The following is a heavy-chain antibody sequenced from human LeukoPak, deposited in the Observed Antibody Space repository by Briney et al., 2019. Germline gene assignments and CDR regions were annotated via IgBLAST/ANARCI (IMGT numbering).Heavy chain of an antibody. Sequence: PSETLSLTSTVSGGSISSYYWTWIRQPAGKGLEWIGRIYSSGSTNYNPSLKSRVTMSVDTSKNQFSLRLSSVTAADAAVYYCARGPQSSGSYSVDYWGQGTLVTVSS. D-gene: IGHD1-26*01. CDR2: IYSSGST. CDR1: GGSISSYY. V-gene: IGHV4-4*07. CDR3: ARGPQSSGSYSVDY. J-gene: IGHJ4*02.